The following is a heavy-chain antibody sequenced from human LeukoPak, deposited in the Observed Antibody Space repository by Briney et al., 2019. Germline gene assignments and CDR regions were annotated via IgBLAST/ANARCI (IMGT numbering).Heavy chain of an antibody. Sequence: GGSLRLSCAASGFTFSSYAMDWVRQAPGKGLEWVSYISSTSNTIYYADSVKGRFTISRDNAKNSLYLQMNSLRGEDTAVYYCARDSIPGLWYFDLWGRGTLVTVSS. V-gene: IGHV3-48*04. CDR1: GFTFSSYA. CDR2: ISSTSNTI. J-gene: IGHJ2*01. D-gene: IGHD2-21*01. CDR3: ARDSIPGLWYFDL.